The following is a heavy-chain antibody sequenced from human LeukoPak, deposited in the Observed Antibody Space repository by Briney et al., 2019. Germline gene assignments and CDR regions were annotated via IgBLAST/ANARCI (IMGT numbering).Heavy chain of an antibody. V-gene: IGHV3-74*01. CDR3: AREARSGAAAPDAFDI. J-gene: IGHJ3*02. CDR2: INGDESST. Sequence: GGSLRLSCAASGFTFSSYYMHWVRQVPGKGLVWVSRINGDESSTTYADSVKGRFTISRDNSKNTLYLQMNSLRAEDTAVYYCAREARSGAAAPDAFDIWGQRTMVTVSS. D-gene: IGHD6-13*01. CDR1: GFTFSSYY.